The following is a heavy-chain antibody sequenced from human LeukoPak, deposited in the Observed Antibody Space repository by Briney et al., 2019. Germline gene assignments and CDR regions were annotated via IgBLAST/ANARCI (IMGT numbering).Heavy chain of an antibody. J-gene: IGHJ6*02. CDR3: ARDGSSSWYSMDV. D-gene: IGHD6-13*01. CDR1: GFTFSDHY. Sequence: PGGSLRLSCAASGFTFSDHYMSWIRQAPGKGLEWASYISSSGSTTYYADSVKGRFTISRDNARNSLYLQMSSLRAEDTAVYYCARDGSSSWYSMDVWGQGTTVTVSS. V-gene: IGHV3-11*04. CDR2: ISSSGSTT.